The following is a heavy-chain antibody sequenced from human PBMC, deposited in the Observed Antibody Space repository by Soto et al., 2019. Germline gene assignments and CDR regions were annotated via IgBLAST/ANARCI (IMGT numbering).Heavy chain of an antibody. Sequence: SQTLSLTCAISGDSFSINSAAWNWIRQSPSRGLEWLGRTYYRSKWYNDYAVSVKSRITINPDTSKNQFSLQLNSVTPEDTAVYYCARDPDYGDLGGFDYWGQGTLVTVSS. CDR2: TYYRSKWYN. CDR1: GDSFSINSAA. V-gene: IGHV6-1*01. J-gene: IGHJ4*02. D-gene: IGHD4-17*01. CDR3: ARDPDYGDLGGFDY.